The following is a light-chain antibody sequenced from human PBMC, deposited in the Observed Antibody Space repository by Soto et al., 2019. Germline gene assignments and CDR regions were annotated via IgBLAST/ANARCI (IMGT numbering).Light chain of an antibody. CDR3: AAWDCSLNVVL. V-gene: IGLV1-44*01. J-gene: IGLJ2*01. Sequence: QAVLTQPSSASGTPGQTVTISCSGTSCNIGTNTVNWYRQHPGAAAKLLIFNDNVSTSGVPGRFSGSRSGTSASLAISWLQSEDEADYYCAAWDCSLNVVLLGGGTQLTVL. CDR1: SCNIGTNT. CDR2: NDN.